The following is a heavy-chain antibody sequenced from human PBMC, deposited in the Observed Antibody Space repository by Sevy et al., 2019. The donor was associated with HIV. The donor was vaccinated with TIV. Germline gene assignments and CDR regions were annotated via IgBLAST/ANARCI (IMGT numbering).Heavy chain of an antibody. CDR1: GFTFSNAW. CDR3: TTIDRYNWNKRLNWFDP. J-gene: IGHJ5*02. V-gene: IGHV3-15*01. Sequence: GGSLRLSCAASGFTFSNAWMSWVRQAPGKGLEWVGRIKSKTDGGTTDYAAPVKGRFTISRDDSKNTLYLQMNSLKTEDTDVYYCTTIDRYNWNKRLNWFDPWGQGTLVTVSS. CDR2: IKSKTDGGTT. D-gene: IGHD1-20*01.